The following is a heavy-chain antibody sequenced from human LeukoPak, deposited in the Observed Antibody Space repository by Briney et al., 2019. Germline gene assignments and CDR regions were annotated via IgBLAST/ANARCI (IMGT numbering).Heavy chain of an antibody. CDR3: ARVRLGGRETYNMDV. J-gene: IGHJ6*03. CDR1: GGSFSGYS. D-gene: IGHD3-16*01. Sequence: PSETLSLTCAVYGGSFSGYSWNWIRQPPVKGLEWIGEINHSGGTNYNPSLKSRVTISVDTSKNLFSLNLTSVTAADTAIYYCARVRLGGRETYNMDVWGQGTTVTVSS. V-gene: IGHV4-34*01. CDR2: INHSGGT.